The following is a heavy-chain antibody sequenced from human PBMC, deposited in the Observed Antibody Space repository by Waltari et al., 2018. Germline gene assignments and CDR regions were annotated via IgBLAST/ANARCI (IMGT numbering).Heavy chain of an antibody. D-gene: IGHD3-22*01. CDR2: ISHSGST. J-gene: IGHJ4*02. V-gene: IGHV4-59*01. CDR1: GVSSNNYY. CDR3: AREDDATSSGRRYFDY. Sequence: QVQLQESGPGLVKPSETLSLNCTVSGVSSNNYYWSWFRQRPGKGLEWIGYISHSGSTHYNPSLKCRVTISLDTSKHHFSLKVSSVTAADTSVFYCAREDDATSSGRRYFDYWGQGTLVTVSS.